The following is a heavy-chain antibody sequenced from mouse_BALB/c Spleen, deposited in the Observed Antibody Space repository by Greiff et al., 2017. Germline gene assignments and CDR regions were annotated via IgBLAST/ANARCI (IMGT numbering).Heavy chain of an antibody. Sequence: EVQLQESGPGLVKPSQSLSLTCTVTGYSITSDYAWNWIRQFPGNKLEWMGYISYSGSTSYNPSLKSRISITRDTSKNQFFLQLNSVTTEDTATYYCARYRYYGTYYAMDDWGQGTSVTVSS. J-gene: IGHJ4*01. CDR3: ARYRYYGTYYAMDD. V-gene: IGHV3-2*02. CDR2: ISYSGST. D-gene: IGHD1-1*01. CDR1: GYSITSDYA.